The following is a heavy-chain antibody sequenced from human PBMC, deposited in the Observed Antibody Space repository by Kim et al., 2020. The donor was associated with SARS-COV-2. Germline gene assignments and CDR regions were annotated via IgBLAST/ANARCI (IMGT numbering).Heavy chain of an antibody. J-gene: IGHJ3*01. Sequence: SETLSLTCTVYGGSFSGFYWSWTRQPQATGLGWIGVINLSGSTNYNPSLTLRVPITIATSTTKFSLTLSPVTATAADVDYCASARTTGRRGRGDFDVWG. CDR1: GGSFSGFY. D-gene: IGHD2-21*02. CDR3: ASARTTGRRGRGDFDV. CDR2: INLSGST. V-gene: IGHV4-34*01.